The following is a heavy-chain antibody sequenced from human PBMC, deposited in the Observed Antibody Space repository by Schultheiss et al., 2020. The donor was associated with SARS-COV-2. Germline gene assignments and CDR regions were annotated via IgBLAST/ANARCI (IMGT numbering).Heavy chain of an antibody. CDR1: GGSVSSRNYY. Sequence: SETLSLTCSVSGGSVSSRNYYWSWIRQPPGKGLEWIGSIYYSGSTNYNPSLKSRVTISVDTSKNQFSLKLSSVTAADTAVYYCARGAEPGLGYWGQGTLVTVSS. CDR3: ARGAEPGLGY. V-gene: IGHV4-61*01. J-gene: IGHJ4*02. CDR2: IYYSGST. D-gene: IGHD1-14*01.